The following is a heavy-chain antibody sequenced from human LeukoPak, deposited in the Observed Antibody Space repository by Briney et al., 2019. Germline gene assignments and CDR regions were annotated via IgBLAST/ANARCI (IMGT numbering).Heavy chain of an antibody. CDR1: GYTFTGYY. D-gene: IGHD5-12*01. V-gene: IGHV1-2*02. CDR3: ARKRGYSGFSTNNWFDP. Sequence: ASVKVSCKASGYTFTGYYMHWVRQAPGQGLEWMGWINPKSGGTNNAQKFQGRVTMTRNTSISTAYMELSSLRSEDTAVYYCARKRGYSGFSTNNWFDPWGQGTLVTVSS. CDR2: INPKSGGT. J-gene: IGHJ5*02.